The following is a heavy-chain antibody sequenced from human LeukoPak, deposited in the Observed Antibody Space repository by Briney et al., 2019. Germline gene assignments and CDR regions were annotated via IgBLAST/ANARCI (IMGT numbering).Heavy chain of an antibody. CDR1: GFTFSSYW. J-gene: IGHJ4*02. V-gene: IGHV3-7*01. CDR3: ARDWRGWFGELLSPFDY. CDR2: IKQDGSEK. Sequence: GGSLRLSCAASGFTFSSYWMSWVRQAPGKGLEWVANIKQDGSEKYYVDSVKGRFTISRDNAKNSLYLQMNSLRAEDTAVYYCARDWRGWFGELLSPFDYWGQGTLVTVSS. D-gene: IGHD3-10*01.